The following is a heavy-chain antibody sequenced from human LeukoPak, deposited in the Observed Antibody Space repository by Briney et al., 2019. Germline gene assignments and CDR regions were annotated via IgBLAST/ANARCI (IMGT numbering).Heavy chain of an antibody. CDR1: GYTFSSHG. Sequence: ASVKVSCKASGYTFSSHGINWVRQAPGQGLEWMGWINSYNGDTNYAQKFQGRVTLTTDTSTSTAYMELRSLRSDDTAVYYCASAGIDRWELLTHAFDIWGQGTMVTVSS. CDR3: ASAGIDRWELLTHAFDI. V-gene: IGHV1-18*01. CDR2: INSYNGDT. J-gene: IGHJ3*02. D-gene: IGHD4-23*01.